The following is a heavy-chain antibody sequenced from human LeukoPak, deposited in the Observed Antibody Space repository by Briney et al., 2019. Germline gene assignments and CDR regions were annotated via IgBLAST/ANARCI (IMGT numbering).Heavy chain of an antibody. J-gene: IGHJ4*02. CDR2: IYPADSDT. CDR3: ARGAEYSYGEFDY. D-gene: IGHD5-18*01. Sequence: GESLKISCKGSGYNFTSYWIGWVRQMPGKGLEWMGIIYPADSDTRYSPSFQGQVTISADKSISTAYLHWNSLKASDTAMYYCARGAEYSYGEFDYWGQGTLVTVSS. CDR1: GYNFTSYW. V-gene: IGHV5-51*01.